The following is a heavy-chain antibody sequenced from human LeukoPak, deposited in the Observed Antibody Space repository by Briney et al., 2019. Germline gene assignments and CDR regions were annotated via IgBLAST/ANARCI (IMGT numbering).Heavy chain of an antibody. CDR1: GFTFSSYS. J-gene: IGHJ6*02. CDR2: ISSSSSTI. Sequence: GGSLRLSCAASGFTFSSYSMNWVRQAPGKGLEWVSYISSSSSTIYYADSVKGRFTISRDNAKNSLHLQMNSLRAEDTAVYYCADRSTSGGMDVWGQGTTVTVSS. CDR3: ADRSTSGGMDV. V-gene: IGHV3-48*01. D-gene: IGHD2-2*01.